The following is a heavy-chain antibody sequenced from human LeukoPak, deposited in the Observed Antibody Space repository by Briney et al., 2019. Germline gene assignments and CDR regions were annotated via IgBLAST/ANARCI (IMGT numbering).Heavy chain of an antibody. J-gene: IGHJ4*02. CDR1: GFTFSDYY. D-gene: IGHD2-15*01. V-gene: IGHV3-11*04. Sequence: GGSLRLSCAASGFTFSDYYMSWIRQAPGKGLEWVSYISSSGSTIYYADSVKGRFTISRDNAKNSLYLQINSLRAEDTAVYYCARVPLVVVAATPGGIDYWGQGTLVTVSS. CDR3: ARVPLVVVAATPGGIDY. CDR2: ISSSGSTI.